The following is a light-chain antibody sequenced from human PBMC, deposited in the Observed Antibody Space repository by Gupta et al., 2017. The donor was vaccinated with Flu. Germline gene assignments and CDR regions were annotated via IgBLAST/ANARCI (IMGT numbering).Light chain of an antibody. CDR2: DDS. V-gene: IGLV3-21*03. CDR3: QLWDSSSAAL. J-gene: IGLJ3*02. Sequence: GNTSRITRGGDRSGIKGVHWYQQEPGQAPMLMVYDDSHRPAGISERFSGSKSGNTATLTISRVEAGEEADYYCQLWDSSSAALFGGGTMLTVL. CDR1: RSGIKG.